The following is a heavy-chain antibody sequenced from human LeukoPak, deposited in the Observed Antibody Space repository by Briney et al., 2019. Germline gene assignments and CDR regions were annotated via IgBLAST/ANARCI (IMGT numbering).Heavy chain of an antibody. J-gene: IGHJ4*02. CDR1: GGSFSGYY. CDR2: IYYSGST. Sequence: SETLSLTCAVYGGSFSGYYWSWIRQHPGKGLEWIGYIYYSGSTYYNPSLKSRVTISVDTSKNQFSLKLSSVTAADTAVYYCARESVGNYILFDYWGQGTLVTVSS. D-gene: IGHD4-11*01. V-gene: IGHV4-31*11. CDR3: ARESVGNYILFDY.